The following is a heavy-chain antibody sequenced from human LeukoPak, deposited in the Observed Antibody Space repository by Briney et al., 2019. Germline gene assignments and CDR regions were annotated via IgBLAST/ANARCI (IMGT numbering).Heavy chain of an antibody. CDR1: GFTFSSFG. Sequence: GGSLRLSCAASGFTFSSFGMSWVRQAPGKGLEWVSAISGSGGSTYYADSVKGRFTISRDNPKNTLYLQMKSLRAEDTAVYYCAKGTKGTFDYWGQGTLVTVSS. J-gene: IGHJ4*02. CDR2: ISGSGGST. CDR3: AKGTKGTFDY. V-gene: IGHV3-23*01. D-gene: IGHD2-8*01.